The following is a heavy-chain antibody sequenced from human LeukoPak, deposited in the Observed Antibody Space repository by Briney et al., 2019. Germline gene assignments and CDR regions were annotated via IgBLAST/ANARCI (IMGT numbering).Heavy chain of an antibody. J-gene: IGHJ6*03. Sequence: PGGSLRLSCAASGFTFSSYWMSWVRQAPGKGLEWVANIKQDGSEKYYVDSVKGRFTISRDNAKNSLYLQMNSLRAEDTAVYYCAKDILTGSFPWTYYYYYYMDVWGKGTTVTISS. CDR3: AKDILTGSFPWTYYYYYYMDV. CDR1: GFTFSSYW. D-gene: IGHD3-9*01. V-gene: IGHV3-7*01. CDR2: IKQDGSEK.